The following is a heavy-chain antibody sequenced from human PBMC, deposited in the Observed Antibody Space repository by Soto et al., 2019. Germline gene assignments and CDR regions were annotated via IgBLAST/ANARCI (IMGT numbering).Heavy chain of an antibody. J-gene: IGHJ4*02. CDR1: GGSVSSTSYY. V-gene: IGHV4-39*01. CDR2: IYYSGST. CDR3: ARIVGIRNSIGQRYYFDY. D-gene: IGHD6-19*01. Sequence: QLQLQESGPGLVKPSETLSLTCTVSGGSVSSTSYYWGWIRQPPGKGLEWIGSIYYSGSTYYNPSLKSRVTISVDTSKNQFSRKLSSVTAADTAVYYCARIVGIRNSIGQRYYFDYWGQGTLVTVSS.